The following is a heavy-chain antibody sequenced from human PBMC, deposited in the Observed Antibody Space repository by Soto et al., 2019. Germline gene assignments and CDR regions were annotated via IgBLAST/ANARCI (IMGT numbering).Heavy chain of an antibody. V-gene: IGHV1-8*01. J-gene: IGHJ4*02. Sequence: ASVKVSCKASGYTFTSYDINWVRQATGQGLEWMGWMNPNRGNTGYAQKFQGRVTMTRNTSIGTAYMELSSLRSEDTAVYYCARGSIAARPVVGYWGQGTLVTVSS. CDR3: ARGSIAARPVVGY. CDR1: GYTFTSYD. D-gene: IGHD6-6*01. CDR2: MNPNRGNT.